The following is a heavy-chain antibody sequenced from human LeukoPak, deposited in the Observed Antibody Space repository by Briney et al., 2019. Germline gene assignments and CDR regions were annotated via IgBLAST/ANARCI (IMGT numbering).Heavy chain of an antibody. J-gene: IGHJ5*02. D-gene: IGHD5-24*01. CDR1: GGSVSSSSYY. CDR3: ATMLGCCNSNWFDP. V-gene: IGHV4-39*07. Sequence: SETLTLTCTVCGGSVSSSSYYWGWIRQPPGKGLEWIGSIYYSGSTNYNPSLKSRVTISVDTSKNQFSLKLSSVTAADTAVYYCATMLGCCNSNWFDPWGQGTLVTVSS. CDR2: IYYSGST.